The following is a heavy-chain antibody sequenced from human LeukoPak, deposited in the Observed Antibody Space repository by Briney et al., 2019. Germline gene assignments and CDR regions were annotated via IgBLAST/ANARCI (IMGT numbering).Heavy chain of an antibody. CDR3: ARGGQIVWFGEFYFDY. D-gene: IGHD3-10*01. V-gene: IGHV1-69*13. CDR1: GGTFSSYA. J-gene: IGHJ4*02. Sequence: ASVKVSCKASGGTFSSYAISWVRQAPGQGLEWMGGIIPIFGTANYAQKFQGRVTITADESTSTAYMELRSLRSEDTAVYYCARGGQIVWFGEFYFDYWGQGTLVTVSS. CDR2: IIPIFGTA.